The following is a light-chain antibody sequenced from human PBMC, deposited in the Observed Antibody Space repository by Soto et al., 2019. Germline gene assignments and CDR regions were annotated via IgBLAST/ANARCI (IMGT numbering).Light chain of an antibody. CDR2: SVS. CDR3: CSSTGSDIHYV. Sequence: QSVLTQPASVSGSPGQSIAISCTGTSSDVGAYNYVSWYQHHPGKAPELIIYSVSHRPSGVSDRFSGSKSGNTASLTTSGLQAEDEADYYCCSSTGSDIHYVFGAGTKLTVL. J-gene: IGLJ1*01. V-gene: IGLV2-14*03. CDR1: SSDVGAYNY.